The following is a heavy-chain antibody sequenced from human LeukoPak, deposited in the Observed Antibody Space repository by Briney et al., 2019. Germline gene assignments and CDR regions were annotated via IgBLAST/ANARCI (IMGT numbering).Heavy chain of an antibody. V-gene: IGHV3-74*01. J-gene: IGHJ4*02. D-gene: IGHD5-18*01. Sequence: GGSLRLSCAASGFTFSSYWMHWVRQAPGKGLVWVSRINSDGSSTSYADSVKGRFSISRDNSNNTLYLQMNSLRAEDTAVYYCASLAFGYSYGLDYWGQGTLVTVSS. CDR2: INSDGSST. CDR3: ASLAFGYSYGLDY. CDR1: GFTFSSYW.